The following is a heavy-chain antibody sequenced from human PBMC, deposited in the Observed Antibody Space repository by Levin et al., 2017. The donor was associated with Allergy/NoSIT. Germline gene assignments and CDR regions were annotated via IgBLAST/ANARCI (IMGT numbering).Heavy chain of an antibody. CDR3: ARVTRGNWNLWLDYYYYYMDV. J-gene: IGHJ6*03. CDR2: MNPNSGNT. V-gene: IGHV1-8*01. D-gene: IGHD1-1*01. Sequence: GASVKVSCKASGYTFTSYDINWVRQATGQGLEWMGWMNPNSGNTGYAQKFQGRVTMTRNTSISTAYMELSSLRSEDTAVYYCARVTRGNWNLWLDYYYYYMDVWGKGTTVTVSS. CDR1: GYTFTSYD.